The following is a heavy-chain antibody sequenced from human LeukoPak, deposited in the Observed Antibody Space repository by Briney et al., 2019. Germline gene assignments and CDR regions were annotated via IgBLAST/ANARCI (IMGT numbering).Heavy chain of an antibody. CDR2: ISGSGGST. CDR1: GFTFSSYA. CDR3: AKRPRGNYLDPFDY. V-gene: IGHV3-23*01. J-gene: IGHJ4*02. Sequence: GGSLRLTCAASGFTFSSYAMSWVRQAPGKGLEWVSGISGSGGSTYYADSVKGRFTISRDNSKNRLYLQMNSLRAEDTAVYYCAKRPRGNYLDPFDYWGQGTLVTVSS. D-gene: IGHD3-10*01.